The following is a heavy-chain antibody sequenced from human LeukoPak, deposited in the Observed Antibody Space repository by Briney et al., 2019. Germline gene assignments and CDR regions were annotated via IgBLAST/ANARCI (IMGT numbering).Heavy chain of an antibody. V-gene: IGHV3-21*01. CDR3: TNFQTVGVKPFEH. D-gene: IGHD1-26*01. Sequence: PGGSLRLSCAASGFTFSSYWMNWVRQAPGKGLEWVSSISPDSNFIYQADSVKGRFTISRDNAKNSLYLQMEGLRVEDTAVYYCTNFQTVGVKPFEHWGQGTLVTVSS. CDR1: GFTFSSYW. J-gene: IGHJ5*02. CDR2: ISPDSNFI.